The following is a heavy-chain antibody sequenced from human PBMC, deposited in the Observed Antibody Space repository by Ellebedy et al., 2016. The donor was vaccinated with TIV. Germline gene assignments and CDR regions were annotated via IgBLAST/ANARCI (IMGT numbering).Heavy chain of an antibody. Sequence: SETLSLXXTVSGGSISSYYWSWIRQPAGKGLEWIGRIYTSGSTNYNPSLKSRVTMSVDTSKNQFSLKLSSVTAADTAVYYCARAGDYDSSGFYFDYWGQGTLVTVSS. V-gene: IGHV4-4*07. CDR1: GGSISSYY. CDR3: ARAGDYDSSGFYFDY. D-gene: IGHD3-22*01. CDR2: IYTSGST. J-gene: IGHJ4*02.